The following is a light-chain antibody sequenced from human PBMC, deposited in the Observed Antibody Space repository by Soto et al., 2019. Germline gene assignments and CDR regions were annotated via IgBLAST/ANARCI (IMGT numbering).Light chain of an antibody. J-gene: IGKJ1*01. CDR1: QSISSN. V-gene: IGKV3-15*01. CDR2: GAS. CDR3: LQHNNWPRT. Sequence: EIVMTQSPVTLSVSPGEGATLSCRASQSISSNLAWYQHKPGQAPRLLIFGASTRATDVPARFSGSGSGTEFTLTISSLQSEDFAVYYCLQHNNWPRTFGQGTKVDIK.